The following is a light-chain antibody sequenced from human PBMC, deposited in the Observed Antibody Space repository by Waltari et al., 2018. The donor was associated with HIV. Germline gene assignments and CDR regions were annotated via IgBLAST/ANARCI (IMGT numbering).Light chain of an antibody. V-gene: IGLV3-21*04. CDR1: NIGGKS. CDR3: QVWDSSNEHVV. J-gene: IGLJ3*02. Sequence: SYVLTQPPSVSVAPGAAATISCGAWNIGGKSVHWYKQPPGQAPVLVTRYNSDRPSGIPDRISGSNAGHTATLTFTSVEAGDEATYYCQVWDSSNEHVVFGGGTELTVL. CDR2: YNS.